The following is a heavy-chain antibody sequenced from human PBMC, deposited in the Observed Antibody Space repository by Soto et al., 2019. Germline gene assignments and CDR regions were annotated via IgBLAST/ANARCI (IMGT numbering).Heavy chain of an antibody. Sequence: GESLKISCQGSGYTFSTYWIGWVRQMPGKGLEWMGIIYPGDSDTRYSPSFQGQVTISADKSISTAYLQRRSLKASDTAMYYCARHGAYFDYWGQGTLVTVSS. CDR2: IYPGDSDT. V-gene: IGHV5-51*01. J-gene: IGHJ4*02. D-gene: IGHD3-16*01. CDR1: GYTFSTYW. CDR3: ARHGAYFDY.